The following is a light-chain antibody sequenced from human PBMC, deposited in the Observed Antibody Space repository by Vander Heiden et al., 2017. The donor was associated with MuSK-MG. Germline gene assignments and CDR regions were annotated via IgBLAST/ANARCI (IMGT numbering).Light chain of an antibody. CDR3: QQDDNHSLT. J-gene: IGKJ4*01. Sequence: DIVLTQSPDSLAVSLGERATIKCKSSQNILSASDNNNCLAWYQQKPGQPPKLLIYWTSTRESGVPDRFSGSGSGTDFTLTISSLQAEDVAVYYCQQDDNHSLTFGGGTKVEIK. V-gene: IGKV4-1*01. CDR2: WTS. CDR1: QNILSASDNNNC.